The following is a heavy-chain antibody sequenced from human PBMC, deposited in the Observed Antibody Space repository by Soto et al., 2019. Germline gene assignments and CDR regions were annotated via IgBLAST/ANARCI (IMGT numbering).Heavy chain of an antibody. Sequence: PGESLKISCKGSGYSFTSYWIGWVRQMPGKGLEWMGIIYPGDSDTRYSPSFQGQVTISADKSINTAYLQWSSLKASDTAIYYCARRPCWRSGDCKAFDYWGQGTLVTVSS. CDR3: ARRPCWRSGDCKAFDY. CDR2: IYPGDSDT. V-gene: IGHV5-51*01. J-gene: IGHJ4*02. CDR1: GYSFTSYW. D-gene: IGHD2-21*02.